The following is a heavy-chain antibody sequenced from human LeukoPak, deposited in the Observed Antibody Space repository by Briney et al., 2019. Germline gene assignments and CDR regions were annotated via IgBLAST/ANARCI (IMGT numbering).Heavy chain of an antibody. D-gene: IGHD4-17*01. CDR2: IYYSGST. CDR1: GGSISSYY. V-gene: IGHV4-59*01. Sequence: SETLSLTCTVSGGSISSYYWSWIRQPPGKGLEWIGYIYYSGSTNYNPSLKSRVTISVDTSKNQFSLKLSSVTAADTAVYYCARGDVYGDYGPGSWFDPWGQGTLVTVSS. J-gene: IGHJ5*02. CDR3: ARGDVYGDYGPGSWFDP.